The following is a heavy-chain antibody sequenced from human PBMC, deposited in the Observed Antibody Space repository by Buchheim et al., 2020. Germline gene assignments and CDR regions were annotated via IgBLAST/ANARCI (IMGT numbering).Heavy chain of an antibody. V-gene: IGHV3-7*01. CDR2: IKQDGSEK. D-gene: IGHD3-22*01. CDR3: ARDSVYYDSIGYYYYWFDP. J-gene: IGHJ5*02. CDR1: GFTFSSYW. Sequence: EVQLVESGGGLVQPGGSLRLSCAASGFTFSSYWMSWVRQAPGKGLEWVANIKQDGSEKYYVDSVKGRFTISRDNAKNSLYLQMNSLRAEDTAVYYCARDSVYYDSIGYYYYWFDPWGQGTL.